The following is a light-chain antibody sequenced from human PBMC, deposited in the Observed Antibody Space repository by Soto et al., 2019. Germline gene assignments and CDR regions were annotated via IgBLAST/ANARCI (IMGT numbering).Light chain of an antibody. CDR3: QQYNDWPLYT. J-gene: IGKJ2*01. CDR1: QSIRSN. V-gene: IGKV3D-15*01. CDR2: GAS. Sequence: EVVMTQSPATLSVSPGERATLSCRASQSIRSNLAWYQQSPGQAPRLLIFGASTRATGIPARFSGSGSGTAFTLTISSLQSEDFAVYYCQQYNDWPLYTFGQGTKLEIK.